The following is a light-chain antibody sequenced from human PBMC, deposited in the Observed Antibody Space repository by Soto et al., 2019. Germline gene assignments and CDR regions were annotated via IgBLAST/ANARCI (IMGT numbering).Light chain of an antibody. CDR2: QVT. V-gene: IGLV2-14*01. CDR3: HSYYSTSFDV. J-gene: IGLJ1*01. Sequence: QSALAQPASMSGSPGQSITISCTGSGSDIANFNYVSWYQQYPGKAPKLLIYQVTSRASGVSHRFSGSKSGNTAALTISGLQPEDEAEYYCHSYYSTSFDVFGTGTKLTVL. CDR1: GSDIANFNY.